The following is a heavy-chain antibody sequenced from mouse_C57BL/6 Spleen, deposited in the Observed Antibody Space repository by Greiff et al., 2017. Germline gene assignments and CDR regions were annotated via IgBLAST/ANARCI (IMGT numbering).Heavy chain of an antibody. D-gene: IGHD2-4*01. CDR3: TRDWDYDGVYYAMDY. J-gene: IGHJ4*01. V-gene: IGHV5-9-1*02. Sequence: EVHLVESGEGLVKPGGSLKLSCAASGFTFSSYAMSWVRQTPEKRLEWVAYISSGGDYIYYADTVKGRFTISRDNARNTLYLQMSSLKSEDTAMYYCTRDWDYDGVYYAMDYWGQGTSVTVSS. CDR1: GFTFSSYA. CDR2: ISSGGDYI.